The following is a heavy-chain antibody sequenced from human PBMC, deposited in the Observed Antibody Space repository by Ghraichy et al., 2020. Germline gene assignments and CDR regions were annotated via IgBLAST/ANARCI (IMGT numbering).Heavy chain of an antibody. V-gene: IGHV3-7*03. J-gene: IGHJ3*01. Sequence: GGSLRLSCAASGFTFSSYWMSWVRQAPGKGLEWVATIKRDGSEKYYVDSVKGRFAISRDNAKNSLYLQMNSLRVEDTAVYYCAMWGGGGCDFWGQGTMVTVSS. CDR2: IKRDGSEK. CDR3: AMWGGGGCDF. D-gene: IGHD3-16*01. CDR1: GFTFSSYW.